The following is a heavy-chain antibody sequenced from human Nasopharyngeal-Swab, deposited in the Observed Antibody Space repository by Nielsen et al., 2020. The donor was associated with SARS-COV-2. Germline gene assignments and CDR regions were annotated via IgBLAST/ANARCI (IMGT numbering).Heavy chain of an antibody. Sequence: SDTLSLTCTVSGGSISSSSYYWDWIRQPPGKGLEWIGSVYKTGGTYYNPSLKSRVTISVDTSKNQFSLTLTSVTAADTALYYCARDTFDFWGQGTMVTVSS. CDR3: ARDTFDF. CDR1: GGSISSSSYY. CDR2: VYKTGGT. V-gene: IGHV4-39*07. J-gene: IGHJ3*01.